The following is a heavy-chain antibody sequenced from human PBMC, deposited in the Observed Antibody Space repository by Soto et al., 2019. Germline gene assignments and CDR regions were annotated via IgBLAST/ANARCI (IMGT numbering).Heavy chain of an antibody. Sequence: LGESLKISCKGSGYSFTSYWIGWVRQMPGKGLEWMWIIYPGDSDTRYSPSFQGQVTISADKSISTAYLQWSSLKASDTAMYYCARHKSGYSHYYYYGMDVWGQGTTVTVSS. J-gene: IGHJ6*02. CDR3: ARHKSGYSHYYYYGMDV. V-gene: IGHV5-51*01. CDR2: IYPGDSDT. D-gene: IGHD3-3*01. CDR1: GYSFTSYW.